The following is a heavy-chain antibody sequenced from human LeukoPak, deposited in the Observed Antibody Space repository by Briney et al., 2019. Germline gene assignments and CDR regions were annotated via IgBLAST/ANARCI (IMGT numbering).Heavy chain of an antibody. CDR1: GFTFSSYA. CDR2: ISSSGAGT. CDR3: ARRGTGHGMDV. D-gene: IGHD1-1*01. J-gene: IGHJ6*02. Sequence: GGSLRLSCAASGFTFSSYAMSWVRQAPGKGLEWVSGISSSGAGTYYADSVKGRFTISRDNAKNTLFLQMNSLRAEDTAVYYCARRGTGHGMDVWGQGTTVIVSS. V-gene: IGHV3-23*01.